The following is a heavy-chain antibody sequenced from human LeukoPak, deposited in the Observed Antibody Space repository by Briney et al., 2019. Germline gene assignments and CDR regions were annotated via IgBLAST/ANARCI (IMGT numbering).Heavy chain of an antibody. CDR2: IYYSGST. CDR3: ASHLALQPTPRYYMDV. CDR1: GGSISSSSYY. D-gene: IGHD4-11*01. Sequence: SETLPLTCTVSGGSISSSSYYWGWIRQPPGKGLEWIGSIYYSGSTYYNPSLKSRVTISVDTSHNQFSLKLSSVTAADTAVYYCASHLALQPTPRYYMDVWGKGTTVTVSS. J-gene: IGHJ6*03. V-gene: IGHV4-39*01.